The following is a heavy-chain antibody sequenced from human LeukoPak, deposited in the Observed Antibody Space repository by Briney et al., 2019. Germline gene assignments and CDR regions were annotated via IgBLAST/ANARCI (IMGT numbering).Heavy chain of an antibody. CDR2: ISSSSSTI. CDR1: GFTFSSYW. CDR3: AKDSDIAVAGSDDALDV. Sequence: PGGSLRLSCAASGFTFSSYWMNWVRQAPGKGLEWVSYISSSSSTIYYADSVRGRFTISRDNAKNSLYLQMNSLRDEDTAVYYCAKDSDIAVAGSDDALDVWGQGTMVTVSS. J-gene: IGHJ3*01. D-gene: IGHD6-19*01. V-gene: IGHV3-48*02.